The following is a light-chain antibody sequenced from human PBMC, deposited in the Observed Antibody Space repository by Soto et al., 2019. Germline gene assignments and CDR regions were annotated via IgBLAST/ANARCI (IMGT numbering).Light chain of an antibody. Sequence: DIPMTQSPSSLSASLGDRVTITCRASQGIDNHLAWYQQKPGKAPKLLIYAASTLHSGVPSRFTGSGSGTDFTLTISSLQPEDAATYYCQKCKVAPFTFGGGTKVEI. J-gene: IGKJ4*01. V-gene: IGKV1-27*01. CDR1: QGIDNH. CDR2: AAS. CDR3: QKCKVAPFT.